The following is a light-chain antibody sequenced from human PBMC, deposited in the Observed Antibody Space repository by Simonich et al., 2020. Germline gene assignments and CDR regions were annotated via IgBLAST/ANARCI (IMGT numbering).Light chain of an antibody. CDR3: QQYYSTPYT. Sequence: DIVMTQSPDSLAVSLGARATINCKSSQSVLYSANNKNYLTWYQHKPGQPPKLLIYWASTRESGVPDLFSGSGSGTDFTLTISSLQAEDVAVYYCQQYYSTPYTFGQGTKLEIK. CDR2: WAS. CDR1: QSVLYSANNKNY. J-gene: IGKJ2*01. V-gene: IGKV4-1*01.